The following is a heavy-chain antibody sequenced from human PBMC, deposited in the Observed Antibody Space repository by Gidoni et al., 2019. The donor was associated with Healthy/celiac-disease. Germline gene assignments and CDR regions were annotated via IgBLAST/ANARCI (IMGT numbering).Heavy chain of an antibody. J-gene: IGHJ4*02. CDR3: ARDVRRRDGYNYPPDY. CDR1: GFTFSSYS. V-gene: IGHV3-21*01. CDR2: ISSSSSYI. Sequence: EVQLVESGGGLVKPGGSMRLSCAASGFTFSSYSMNWVRQAPGKGLELVSSISSSSSYIYYADSVKGRFTISRDNAKNSLYLQMNSLRAEDTAVYYCARDVRRRDGYNYPPDYWGQGTLVTVSS. D-gene: IGHD5-12*01.